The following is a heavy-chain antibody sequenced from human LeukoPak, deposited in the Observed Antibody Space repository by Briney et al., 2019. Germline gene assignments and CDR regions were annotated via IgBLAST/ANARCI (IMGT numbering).Heavy chain of an antibody. CDR1: GFTFSDFW. V-gene: IGHV3-23*01. CDR3: AKDREWLPSS. CDR2: ISGSGGST. Sequence: GGSLRLSCAASGFTFSDFWMHWVRQAPGKGLEWVSAISGSGGSTYYADSVKGRFTISRDNSKNTLYLQMNSLRAEDTAVYYCAKDREWLPSSWGQGTLVTVSS. J-gene: IGHJ4*02. D-gene: IGHD6-19*01.